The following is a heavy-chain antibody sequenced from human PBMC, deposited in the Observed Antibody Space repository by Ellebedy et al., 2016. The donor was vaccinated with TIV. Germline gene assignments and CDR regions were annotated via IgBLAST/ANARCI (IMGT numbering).Heavy chain of an antibody. CDR2: INHSGST. Sequence: SETLSLTCAVYGGSFSGYYWSWIRQPPGKGLEWIGEINHSGSTNYNPSLKSRVTISVDTSKNQFSLKLSSVTAADTAVYYCAREAPGLYYFDYWGQGTLVTVSS. J-gene: IGHJ4*02. D-gene: IGHD7-27*01. CDR1: GGSFSGYY. CDR3: AREAPGLYYFDY. V-gene: IGHV4-34*01.